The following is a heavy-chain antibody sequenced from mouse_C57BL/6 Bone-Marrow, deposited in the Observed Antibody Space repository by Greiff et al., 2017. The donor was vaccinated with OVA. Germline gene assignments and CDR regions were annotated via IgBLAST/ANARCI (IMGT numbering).Heavy chain of an antibody. CDR2: IHPNSGST. Sequence: QVQLQQPGAELVKPGASVKLSCKASGYTFTSYWMHWVKQRPGQGLEWIGMIHPNSGSTNYNEKFKSKATLTVDKSSSTAYMQLSSLTSEDSAVYDCARERGYGNYDYWGQGTTLTVSS. J-gene: IGHJ2*01. CDR3: ARERGYGNYDY. D-gene: IGHD2-10*02. V-gene: IGHV1-64*01. CDR1: GYTFTSYW.